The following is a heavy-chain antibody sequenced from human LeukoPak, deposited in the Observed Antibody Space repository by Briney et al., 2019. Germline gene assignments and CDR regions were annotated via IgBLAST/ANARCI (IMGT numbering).Heavy chain of an antibody. CDR2: ISWNSGSI. CDR1: GFTFSSYA. D-gene: IGHD3-22*01. V-gene: IGHV3-9*01. CDR3: AKGRYYYDSSGSRLFDY. Sequence: GGSLRLSCAASGFTFSSYAMSWVRQAPGKGLEWVSGISWNSGSIGYADSVKGRFTISRDNAKNSLYLQMNSLRAEDTALYYCAKGRYYYDSSGSRLFDYWGQGTLVTVSS. J-gene: IGHJ4*02.